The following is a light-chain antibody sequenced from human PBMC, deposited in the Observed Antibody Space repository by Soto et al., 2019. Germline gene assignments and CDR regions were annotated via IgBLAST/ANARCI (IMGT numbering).Light chain of an antibody. V-gene: IGLV1-36*01. Sequence: QSMLTQPPSVSEAPRQRVTISCSGSSSNIGNNAVNWYQQLPGKAPKLLIYYDDLLPSGVSDRFSGSKSGTSASLAISGLQSEDEADHYCAASDDSLNGPVFGTGTKVTVL. CDR1: SSNIGNNA. CDR2: YDD. J-gene: IGLJ1*01. CDR3: AASDDSLNGPV.